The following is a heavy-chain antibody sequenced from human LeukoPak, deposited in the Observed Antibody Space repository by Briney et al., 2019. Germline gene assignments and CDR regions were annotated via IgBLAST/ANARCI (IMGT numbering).Heavy chain of an antibody. CDR3: ARDFRMIVVPDY. CDR2: INPNSGGT. J-gene: IGHJ4*02. V-gene: IGHV1-2*02. Sequence: ASVKVSCKASGYTFTSYAMNWVRQAPGQGLEWMGWINPNSGGTNYAQKFQGRVTMTRDTSISTAYMELSRLRSDDTAVYYCARDFRMIVVPDYWGQGTLVTVSS. D-gene: IGHD3-22*01. CDR1: GYTFTSYA.